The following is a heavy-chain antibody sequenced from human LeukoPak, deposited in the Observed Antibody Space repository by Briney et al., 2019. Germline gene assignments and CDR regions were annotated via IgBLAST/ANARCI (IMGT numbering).Heavy chain of an antibody. CDR3: AREVSGSSYFDY. V-gene: IGHV3-7*01. D-gene: IGHD1-26*01. CDR1: GFTFTSYW. CDR2: IKQDGSEK. J-gene: IGHJ4*02. Sequence: GGSLRLSCAASGFTFTSYWMSWVRQAPGKGLEWVANIKQDGSEKYYVDSVKGRFTFSRDNAKNSLYLQMNSLRAEDTAVYYCAREVSGSSYFDYWGQGTQVTVSS.